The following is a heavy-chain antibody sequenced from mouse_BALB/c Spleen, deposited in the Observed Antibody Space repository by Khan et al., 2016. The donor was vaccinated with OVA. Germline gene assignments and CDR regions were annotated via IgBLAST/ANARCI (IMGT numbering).Heavy chain of an antibody. J-gene: IGHJ2*01. D-gene: IGHD1-1*01. CDR2: INPHFGET. CDR1: GYSFTGHF. V-gene: IGHV1-20*02. Sequence: VQLKESGPELVKPGASVKISCKASGYSFTGHFMHWVMQSHGKSLEWIGRINPHFGETFYNQKFVGKATLTVDESSSTAHMELRSLASEDSAVYYWARIYGSDFDYWGQGTTLTVSS. CDR3: ARIYGSDFDY.